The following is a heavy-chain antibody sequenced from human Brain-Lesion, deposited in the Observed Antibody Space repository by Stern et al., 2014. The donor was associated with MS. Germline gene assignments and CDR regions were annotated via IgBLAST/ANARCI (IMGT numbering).Heavy chain of an antibody. Sequence: EVQLVESGGGLVQPGGSLRLSCAASGFTFRDHFIDWVRQAPGKGLEWVGRIRNKANSYSTEYAASVKGRFTFSRDDSKNSLFVQMNSLRIEDTAIYYCARDNKVYGIDVLGQGTSVTVSS. D-gene: IGHD2/OR15-2a*01. CDR3: ARDNKVYGIDV. J-gene: IGHJ6*02. V-gene: IGHV3-72*01. CDR2: IRNKANSYST. CDR1: GFTFRDHF.